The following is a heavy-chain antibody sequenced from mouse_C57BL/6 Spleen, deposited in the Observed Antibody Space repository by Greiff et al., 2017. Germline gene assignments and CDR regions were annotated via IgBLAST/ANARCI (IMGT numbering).Heavy chain of an antibody. CDR2: IYPGSGST. J-gene: IGHJ4*01. D-gene: IGHD2-1*01. CDR3: ARNYDNSYAMDY. Sequence: VQLQQPGAELVKPGASVKMSCKASGYTFTSYWITWVQQRPGQGLEWIGDIYPGSGSTNYNENFKSKATLTVDTSSSTAYMPLSSLTPKDTAVYYCARNYDNSYAMDYWSQGTSVTVSS. V-gene: IGHV1-55*01. CDR1: GYTFTSYW.